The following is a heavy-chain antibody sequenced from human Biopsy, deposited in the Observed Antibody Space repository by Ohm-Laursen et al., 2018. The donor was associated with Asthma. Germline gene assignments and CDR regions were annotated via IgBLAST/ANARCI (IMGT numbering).Heavy chain of an antibody. CDR1: GYTFNSAG. V-gene: IGHV1-18*01. CDR2: ISVYNGNT. Sequence: ASVNASCKTSGYTFNSAGITWVRQAAGHGLGWRGWISVYNGNTKVAQKLQDRVTIITDTSTSTAYMELRCLRSDDTAVYFCARAVDYSHYYGIDVWGQGTTVTVS. J-gene: IGHJ6*02. CDR3: ARAVDYSHYYGIDV. D-gene: IGHD3-10*01.